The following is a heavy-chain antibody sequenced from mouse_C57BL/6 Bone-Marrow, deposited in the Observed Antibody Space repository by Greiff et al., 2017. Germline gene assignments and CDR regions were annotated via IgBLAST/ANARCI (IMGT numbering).Heavy chain of an antibody. D-gene: IGHD1-1*01. J-gene: IGHJ4*01. V-gene: IGHV2-9-1*01. CDR2: IWTGVGT. CDR3: AREESYGRVLYYAMDY. Sequence: QVQLKESGPGLVAPSQSLSITCTVSGFSLTSYAISWVRQPPGKGLEWLGVIWTGVGTNYNSARKSRLSISKDNSKSQVFLKMNSLQTDDTARYYCAREESYGRVLYYAMDYWGQGTSVTVSS. CDR1: GFSLTSYA.